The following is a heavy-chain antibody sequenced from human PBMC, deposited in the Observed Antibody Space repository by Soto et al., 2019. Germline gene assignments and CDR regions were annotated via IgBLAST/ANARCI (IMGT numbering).Heavy chain of an antibody. Sequence: GGSLRLSCEASGFTFSGFDMHWVRQPTGKGLEWVSTIGTAGDTYYAVSVKGRFTISRDNAKNSLSLQMNSLRAGDTAVYFCARGQEVGAHFFDSWGQGTQVTVS. CDR3: ARGQEVGAHFFDS. D-gene: IGHD2-15*01. CDR2: IGTAGDT. CDR1: GFTFSGFD. J-gene: IGHJ4*02. V-gene: IGHV3-13*01.